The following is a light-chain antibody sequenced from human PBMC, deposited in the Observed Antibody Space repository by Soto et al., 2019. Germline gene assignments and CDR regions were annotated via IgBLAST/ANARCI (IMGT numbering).Light chain of an antibody. CDR2: GAS. CDR3: QQYGSS. Sequence: EIVLTQSPGTLSLSPGERATLSCRASQSVSSSYLAWYQQKPGQAPRLLIYGASSRATGIPDRFSGSGSGTDFTLTISRLEPEDFAVYYCQQYGSSFGQGTKVEI. V-gene: IGKV3-20*01. J-gene: IGKJ1*01. CDR1: QSVSSSY.